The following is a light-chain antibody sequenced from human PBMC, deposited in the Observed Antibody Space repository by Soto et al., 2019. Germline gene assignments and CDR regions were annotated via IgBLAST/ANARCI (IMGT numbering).Light chain of an antibody. CDR3: QQYKNFWT. Sequence: DIFTITCRASQSISSRLAWFQQKPERAPRVLIYDASSLESGVPSRLSGSGSGTEFTLTISSMKPDDFATYYCQQYKNFWTFGQGTKVDIK. V-gene: IGKV1-5*01. CDR1: QSISSR. J-gene: IGKJ1*01. CDR2: DAS.